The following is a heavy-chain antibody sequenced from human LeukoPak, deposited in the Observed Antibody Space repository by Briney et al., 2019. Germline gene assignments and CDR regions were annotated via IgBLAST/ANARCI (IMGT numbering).Heavy chain of an antibody. CDR2: ISSNGGIT. CDR3: EKRELGYCSSTSCYDS. J-gene: IGHJ5*01. CDR1: GFTFSNYA. D-gene: IGHD2-2*01. Sequence: GGSLRLSCSASGFTFSNYAMHWVRQAPGKGLEYVSAISSNGGITYYADSVKGRFTISRDNSKNALYLQMSNLRAEDTAVYYCEKRELGYCSSTSCYDSWGQGTLVTVSS. V-gene: IGHV3-64D*06.